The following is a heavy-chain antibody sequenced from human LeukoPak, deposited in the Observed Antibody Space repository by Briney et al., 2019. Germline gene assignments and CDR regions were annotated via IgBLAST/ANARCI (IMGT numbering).Heavy chain of an antibody. CDR3: AKVAPYCSSTTCYHSPYYGMDV. CDR2: ISKDGSNK. Sequence: HPGGSLRLSCTVSGFTVSSYNMHWVRQAPGKGLEWVALISKDGSNKNYADSAKGRFTISRDSSKNTLYLRMNSLRVEDTAVYYCAKVAPYCSSTTCYHSPYYGMDVWGQGTTVTVSS. V-gene: IGHV3-30*18. J-gene: IGHJ6*02. D-gene: IGHD2-2*01. CDR1: GFTVSSYN.